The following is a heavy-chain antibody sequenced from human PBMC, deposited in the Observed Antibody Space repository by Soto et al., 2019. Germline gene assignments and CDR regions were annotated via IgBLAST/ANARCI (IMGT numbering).Heavy chain of an antibody. J-gene: IGHJ4*02. CDR3: ARVVVRGALIDY. CDR2: IYYSGST. D-gene: IGHD3-10*01. CDR1: GGSISSGGYY. V-gene: IGHV4-31*03. Sequence: SETLSLTCTVSGGSISSGGYYWSWIRQHPGKGLEWIGYIYYSGSTYYNPSLKSRVTISVDTSKNQFSLKLSSVTAADTAVYYCARVVVRGALIDYWGQGTLVTVSS.